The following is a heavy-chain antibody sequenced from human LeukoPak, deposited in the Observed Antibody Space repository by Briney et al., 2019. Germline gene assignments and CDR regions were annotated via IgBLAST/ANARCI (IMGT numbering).Heavy chain of an antibody. D-gene: IGHD3-10*01. J-gene: IGHJ3*02. V-gene: IGHV3-23*01. CDR3: AKDHYYGLGTYSDDAFDI. Sequence: GGSLRLSCAASGFTFSSYAMSWVRQAPGKGLEWVSAISGSGGSTYYADSVRGRFTISRDNSKNTMNLQMNSLRAEDTALYYCAKDHYYGLGTYSDDAFDIWGQGTMVTVSS. CDR1: GFTFSSYA. CDR2: ISGSGGST.